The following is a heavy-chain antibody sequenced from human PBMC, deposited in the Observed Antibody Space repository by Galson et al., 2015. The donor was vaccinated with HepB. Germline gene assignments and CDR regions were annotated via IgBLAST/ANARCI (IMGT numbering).Heavy chain of an antibody. V-gene: IGHV1-18*04. CDR1: GYTFTSHI. Sequence: SVKVSCKASGYTFTSHIITWVRQAPGQGPEWMGWINLYNGKTNCAPKLQGRVNMNRLRAEDTAVYYCAKDGPPSFIPHFFDSWGQGTLVTVSS. J-gene: IGHJ4*02. CDR2: INLYNGKT. D-gene: IGHD3-10*01. CDR3: DS.